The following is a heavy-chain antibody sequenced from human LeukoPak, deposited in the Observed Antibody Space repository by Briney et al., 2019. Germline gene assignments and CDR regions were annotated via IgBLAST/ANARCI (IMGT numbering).Heavy chain of an antibody. CDR1: GFTFSSYS. CDR2: ISGSGGTT. V-gene: IGHV3-23*01. D-gene: IGHD5-12*01. CDR3: ARAIVATNIDY. J-gene: IGHJ4*02. Sequence: GGSLRLSCAASGFTFSSYSMNWVRQAPGKGLEWVSTISGSGGTTYYADSVKGRFTISRDNSKNTLYLQMNSLRAEDTAVYYCARAIVATNIDYWGQGTLVTVSS.